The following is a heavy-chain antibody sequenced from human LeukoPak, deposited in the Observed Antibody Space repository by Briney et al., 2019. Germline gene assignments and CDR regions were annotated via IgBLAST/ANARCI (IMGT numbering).Heavy chain of an antibody. CDR1: GGTFSSYA. CDR3: ATTTRGGYYYGMDV. J-gene: IGHJ6*02. V-gene: IGHV1-69*04. Sequence: SVKASCKASGGTFSSYAISWVRQAPGQGLEWMGRIIPILGIANYAQKFQGRVTITADKSTSTAYMELSSLRSEDTAVYYCATTTRGGYYYGMDVWGQGTTVTVSS. D-gene: IGHD4-17*01. CDR2: IIPILGIA.